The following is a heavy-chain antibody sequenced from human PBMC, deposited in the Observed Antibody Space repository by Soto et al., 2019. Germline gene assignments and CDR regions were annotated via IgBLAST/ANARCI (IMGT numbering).Heavy chain of an antibody. J-gene: IGHJ4*02. CDR3: ATSPGILGMFDY. D-gene: IGHD7-27*01. CDR2: IHYSEST. CDR1: GGSSSSSYYY. Sequence: QLQLQESGPGLVKPSETLSLTCTVSGGSSSSSYYYWGWIRQPPGKGPEWIGSIHYSESTYYNPSLKSRVTISVDTSKNQFSLKLSSVTAADTAVYYCATSPGILGMFDYWGQGTLVTVSS. V-gene: IGHV4-39*01.